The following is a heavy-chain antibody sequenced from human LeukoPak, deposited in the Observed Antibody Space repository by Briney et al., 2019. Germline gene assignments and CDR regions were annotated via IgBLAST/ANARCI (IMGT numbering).Heavy chain of an antibody. D-gene: IGHD6-13*01. CDR1: GFTFSSYA. CDR2: ISGSGGST. V-gene: IGHV3-23*01. J-gene: IGHJ3*02. Sequence: HTGGSLRLSCAASGFTFSSYAMSWVRQAPGKGLEWVSAISGSGGSTYYADSVKGRFTIPRDNSKNTLYLQMNSLRAEDTAVYYCAKDQRSSWLNDAFDIWGQGTMVTVSS. CDR3: AKDQRSSWLNDAFDI.